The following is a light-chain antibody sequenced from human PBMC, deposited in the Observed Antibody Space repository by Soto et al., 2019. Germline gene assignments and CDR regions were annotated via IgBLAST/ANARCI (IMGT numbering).Light chain of an antibody. CDR3: QSFDSSLTVWM. Sequence: QSALTRPAGECVAPGRRVTISCTGSTSNIGAGYDVNWYQQLPGTVPKLLIHGNNIRPSGVPDRFSGSKSDTSASLAITGLQTEDEADYYCQSFDSSLTVWMFGGGTKVTVL. CDR2: GNN. CDR1: TSNIGAGYD. V-gene: IGLV1-40*01. J-gene: IGLJ3*02.